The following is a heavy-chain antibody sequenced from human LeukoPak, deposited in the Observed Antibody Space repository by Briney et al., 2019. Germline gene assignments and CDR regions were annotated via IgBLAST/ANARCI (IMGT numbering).Heavy chain of an antibody. CDR1: GYTLTELS. CDR2: FDPEEGET. V-gene: IGHV1-24*01. Sequence: ASVKVSCRVSGYTLTELSMHGVPDAPGKGRERGVGFDPEEGETVYAQKFQSRVTMTEDTSTDTAYMELSSLRSEDTAVYYCATVEPTDFANSYYYGMDVWGQGTTVTVSS. D-gene: IGHD1-14*01. J-gene: IGHJ6*02. CDR3: ATVEPTDFANSYYYGMDV.